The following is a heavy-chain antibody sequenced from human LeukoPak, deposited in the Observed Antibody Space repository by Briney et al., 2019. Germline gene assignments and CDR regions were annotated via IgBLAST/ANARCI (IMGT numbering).Heavy chain of an antibody. CDR3: ASSSIAARPYYYYMDV. CDR2: IYSGGST. J-gene: IGHJ6*03. Sequence: GGSLRLSCAASGFTVSSNYMSWVRQAPGKGLEWVSVIYSGGSTYYADSVKGRFTISRDNSKNTLYLQMNSLRAEDTAVYYCASSSIAARPYYYYMDVWGKGTTATVSS. D-gene: IGHD6-6*01. V-gene: IGHV3-66*02. CDR1: GFTVSSNY.